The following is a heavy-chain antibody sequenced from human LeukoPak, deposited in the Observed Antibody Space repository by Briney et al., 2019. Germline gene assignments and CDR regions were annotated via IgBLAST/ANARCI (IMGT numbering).Heavy chain of an antibody. D-gene: IGHD5-18*01. V-gene: IGHV3-48*04. J-gene: IGHJ4*02. CDR3: ARDVSYGWYYFDY. CDR1: GFIFSTYS. Sequence: GGSLRLSCAASGFIFSTYSMNWVRQAPGKGLEWVSYISSSSKTIYYADSVKGRFTISRDNAKNSLYLQMNSLRAEDTAVYYCARDVSYGWYYFDYWGQGTLVTVSS. CDR2: ISSSSKTI.